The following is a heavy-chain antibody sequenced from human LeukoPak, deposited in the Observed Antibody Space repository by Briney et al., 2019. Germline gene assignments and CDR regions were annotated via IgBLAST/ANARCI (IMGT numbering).Heavy chain of an antibody. CDR2: IIPLFGTT. D-gene: IGHD6-13*01. Sequence: ASVKVSCKASGGTFIKYAISWVRQAPGQGLEWMGGIIPLFGTTNYAQKFQGRVTITADKSTSTAYMELSSLRSEDTAVYYCARDEEGIAAAGGKWGQGTLVTVSS. J-gene: IGHJ4*02. CDR1: GGTFIKYA. V-gene: IGHV1-69*06. CDR3: ARDEEGIAAAGGK.